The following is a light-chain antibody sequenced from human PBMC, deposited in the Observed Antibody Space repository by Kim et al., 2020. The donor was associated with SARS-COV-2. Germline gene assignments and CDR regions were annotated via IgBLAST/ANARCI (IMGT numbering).Light chain of an antibody. J-gene: IGKJ2*03. CDR2: TAS. CDR3: QHDNSFPYS. Sequence: DIQITQSPSAMSASVGDRVTITGRASQGISSWLAWYQQKPGKAPKFLTYTASSLQSGVPSRFSGSGSGTDFTLTISSLQPEDFATYYCQHDNSFPYSFGQGTKLEI. V-gene: IGKV1-12*01. CDR1: QGISSW.